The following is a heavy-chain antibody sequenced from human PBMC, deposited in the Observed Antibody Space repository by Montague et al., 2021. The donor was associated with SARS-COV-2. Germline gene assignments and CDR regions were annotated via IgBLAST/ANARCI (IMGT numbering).Heavy chain of an antibody. D-gene: IGHD3-10*01. J-gene: IGHJ6*02. CDR1: GGSFSGYY. CDR3: ARVRYYGSGTSLGMDV. V-gene: IGHV4-34*01. CDR2: INHSGST. Sequence: SETLSLTCAVYGGSFSGYYWSWIRQPPGKGLEWIGEINHSGSTKYNPSLKSRVSMSVDTSKNQFSLKLSSVTAADTAVYHCARVRYYGSGTSLGMDVWGQGTTVTVSS.